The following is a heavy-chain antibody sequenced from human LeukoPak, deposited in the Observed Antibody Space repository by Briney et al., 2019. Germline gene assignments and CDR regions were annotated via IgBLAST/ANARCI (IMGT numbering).Heavy chain of an antibody. CDR1: GVSITTSY. J-gene: IGHJ3*02. V-gene: IGHV4-59*01. CDR3: ARGYYDSSGYSNTFDI. D-gene: IGHD3-22*01. CDR2: IHYSGST. Sequence: SETLSLTCSVSGVSITTSYWSWIRQPPGKGLEWIGFIHYSGSTNYNPSLKSRATISADTSNNQFSLKVTSVTAADTAVYYCARGYYDSSGYSNTFDIWGQGTTVTASS.